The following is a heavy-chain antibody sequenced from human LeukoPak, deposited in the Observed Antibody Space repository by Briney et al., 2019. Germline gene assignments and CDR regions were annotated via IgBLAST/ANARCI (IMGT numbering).Heavy chain of an antibody. V-gene: IGHV3-23*01. CDR1: GFTFSSYA. CDR3: ANDRVRGEFSFEH. CDR2: ISGSGGST. Sequence: GGSLRLSCAASGFTFSSYAMSWVRQAPGKGLERVSAISGSGGSTYYADSVKGRFTISRDNSKNTLYLQMNSLRAEDTAVHYCANDRVRGEFSFEHWRRGSVDTVSS. D-gene: IGHD3-16*01. J-gene: IGHJ1*01.